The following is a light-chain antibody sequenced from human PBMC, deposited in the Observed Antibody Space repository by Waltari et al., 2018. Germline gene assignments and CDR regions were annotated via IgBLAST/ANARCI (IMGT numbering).Light chain of an antibody. J-gene: IGKJ1*01. CDR2: DVS. V-gene: IGKV1-5*01. Sequence: DIQMTQSPSTLSASIGDRVTITCRASQRIHSWLAWYQQGPVQSPQLLIYDVSSCETGTPSKFSGEISTPQFTLTISILQPYYFTTYYYQQYNTCSGTFGQGTKVEIK. CDR3: QQYNTCSGT. CDR1: QRIHSW.